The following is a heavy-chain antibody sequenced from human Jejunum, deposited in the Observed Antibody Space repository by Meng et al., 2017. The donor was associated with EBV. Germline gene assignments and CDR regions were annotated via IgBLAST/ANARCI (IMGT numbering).Heavy chain of an antibody. D-gene: IGHD3-22*01. Sequence: EVQLLESGGGLVQPXGSLRLSCAASGFTFSTFPMSWVRQAPGKGLEWVSAISVSGGNTYYSDYVKGRFTISRDNSKNTLYLQMNSLRAEDTAVYYCATHYDSSGYLSYFDLWGRGTLVTVSS. CDR1: GFTFSTFP. V-gene: IGHV3-23*01. CDR3: ATHYDSSGYLSYFDL. J-gene: IGHJ2*01. CDR2: ISVSGGNT.